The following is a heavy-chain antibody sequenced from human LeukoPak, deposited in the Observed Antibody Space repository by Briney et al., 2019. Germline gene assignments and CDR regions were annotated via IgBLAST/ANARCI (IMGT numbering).Heavy chain of an antibody. V-gene: IGHV3-30*04. CDR2: ISYDGSNK. CDR3: ARGGAHNWNDVVAFDI. Sequence: GGSLRLSCAASGFTFSSYAMHWVRQAPGKGLEWVAVISYDGSNKYYADSVKGRFTISRDNSKNTLYLQMNSLRAEDTAVYYCARGGAHNWNDVVAFDIWGQGTMVTVSS. CDR1: GFTFSSYA. D-gene: IGHD1-20*01. J-gene: IGHJ3*02.